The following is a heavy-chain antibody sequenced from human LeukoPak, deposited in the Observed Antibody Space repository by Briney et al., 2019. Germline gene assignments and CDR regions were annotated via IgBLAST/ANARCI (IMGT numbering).Heavy chain of an antibody. J-gene: IGHJ6*04. CDR1: GYTFTSYG. V-gene: IGHV1-18*04. D-gene: IGHD3-10*01. CDR3: ARDGGSGSYFDYYYYYGMDV. CDR2: ISAYNGNT. Sequence: ASVKVSCKASGYTFTSYGISRVRQAPGQGLEWMGWISAYNGNTNYAQKLQGRVTMTTDTSTSTAYMELRSLRSDDTAVYYCARDGGSGSYFDYYYYYGMDVWGKGTTVTVSS.